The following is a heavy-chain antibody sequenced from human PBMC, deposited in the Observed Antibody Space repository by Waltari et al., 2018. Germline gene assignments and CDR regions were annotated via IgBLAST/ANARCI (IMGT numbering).Heavy chain of an antibody. D-gene: IGHD2-2*01. CDR2: INPISCDT. CDR1: GYTFSGYY. Sequence: SQASGYTFSGYYMHWVRQAPGQGLEWMGRINPISCDTNYAEKFQGRVTMTRDTSINTAYMELTRLRSDDTAVYYCARDLYRSTSGIRFDPWGQGTLVTVSS. V-gene: IGHV1-2*06. J-gene: IGHJ5*02. CDR3: ARDLYRSTSGIRFDP.